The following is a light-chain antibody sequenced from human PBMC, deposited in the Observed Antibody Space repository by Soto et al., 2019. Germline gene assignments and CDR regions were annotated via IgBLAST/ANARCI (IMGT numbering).Light chain of an antibody. CDR1: QSVRSN. V-gene: IGKV3-15*01. J-gene: IGKJ1*01. CDR2: SAS. CDR3: QQYNNWWT. Sequence: DIMMTQSPATLSVSPGERATLSCRASQSVRSNLAWYQQKPGQAPRLLIYSASTRATGIPARFSGSGSGTEFTLNISSLQSEDFAVYYCQQYNNWWTFGQGTKVDIX.